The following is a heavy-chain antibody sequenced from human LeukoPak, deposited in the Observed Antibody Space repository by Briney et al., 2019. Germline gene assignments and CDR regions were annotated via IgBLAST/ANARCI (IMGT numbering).Heavy chain of an antibody. Sequence: GGSLRLSCAASGFTVSSNYMSWVRQAPGKGLEYVSAISGNGGSTYYADSVKGRFTISRDNSKNTLYLQMSSLRAEDTAVYYCVKGDRSRWYYFDYWGQGTLVTVSS. CDR1: GFTVSSNY. CDR3: VKGDRSRWYYFDY. J-gene: IGHJ4*02. CDR2: ISGNGGST. D-gene: IGHD6-13*01. V-gene: IGHV3-64D*09.